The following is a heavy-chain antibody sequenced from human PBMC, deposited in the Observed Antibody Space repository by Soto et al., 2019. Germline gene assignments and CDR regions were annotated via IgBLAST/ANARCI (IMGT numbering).Heavy chain of an antibody. CDR1: GFTFSSYA. V-gene: IGHV3-23*01. CDR2: ISGSGGST. J-gene: IGHJ6*02. CDR3: ASSEPSSYYYYYGMDV. Sequence: GGSLRLSCAASGFTFSSYAMSWVRQAPGKGLEWVSAISGSGGSTYYADSVKGRFTISRDNSKNTLYLQMNSLRAEDTAVYYCASSEPSSYYYYYGMDVWGQGTTVTVSS.